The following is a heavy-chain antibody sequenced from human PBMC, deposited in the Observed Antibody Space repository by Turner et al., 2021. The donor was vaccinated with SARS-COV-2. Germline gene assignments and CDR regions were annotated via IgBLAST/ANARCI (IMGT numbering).Heavy chain of an antibody. D-gene: IGHD5-18*01. J-gene: IGHJ4*02. CDR2: LYHSGRT. Sequence: QVQLQESGPGLVKPSATLSPTCAVSGVSITSHTWWTWVRQPPGKGLEWIGELYHSGRTNYSPSLESRVTMSVDKSKNHFSLKLTSVTAADTAIYYCATQGAIGYRYASWGQGILVTVSS. V-gene: IGHV4-4*02. CDR3: ATQGAIGYRYAS. CDR1: GVSITSHTW.